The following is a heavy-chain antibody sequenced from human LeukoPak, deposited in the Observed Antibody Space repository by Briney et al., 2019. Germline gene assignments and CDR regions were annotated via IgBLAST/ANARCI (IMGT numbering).Heavy chain of an antibody. CDR3: ARRLGYCSSTSCHNWFDP. Sequence: PGGSLRLSCAASGFTFSSYEMNWVRQAPGKGLEWVSYISSSGSNIYYADSVKGRFTISRDNAKNSLYLQMNSLRAEDTAVCYCARRLGYCSSTSCHNWFDPWGQGTLVTVSS. CDR2: ISSSGSNI. D-gene: IGHD2-2*01. V-gene: IGHV3-48*03. J-gene: IGHJ5*02. CDR1: GFTFSSYE.